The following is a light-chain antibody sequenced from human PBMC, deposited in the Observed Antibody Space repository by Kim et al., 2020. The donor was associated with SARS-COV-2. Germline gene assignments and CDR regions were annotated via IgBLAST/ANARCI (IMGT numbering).Light chain of an antibody. CDR3: QQHSSWPPA. CDR1: QSVSSY. CDR2: DAS. Sequence: EIVLTQSPATLSLSPGERATLSCRASQSVSSYLAWYQQKPGQAPRLLIYDASNRATGIPARFSGSGSGTDFTLTISSLEPEDFAVYYFQQHSSWPPAFGGGTKVDIK. J-gene: IGKJ4*01. V-gene: IGKV3-11*01.